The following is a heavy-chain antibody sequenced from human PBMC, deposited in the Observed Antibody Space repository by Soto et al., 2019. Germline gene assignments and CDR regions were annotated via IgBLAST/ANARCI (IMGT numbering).Heavy chain of an antibody. Sequence: QVQVVESGGGVVQPGKSLRLSCAASGFNFGNFAMHWVRQTPGGGLEWVAVISENGKTKYFGDSVKGRLTISRDNSRNTVDLQMNSLRPEDTAIYFCGKGRSRYYPLNFYFYMDACGRGTKVAVSS. CDR3: GKGRSRYYPLNFYFYMDA. V-gene: IGHV3-30*18. D-gene: IGHD2-21*01. CDR1: GFNFGNFA. CDR2: ISENGKTK. J-gene: IGHJ6*03.